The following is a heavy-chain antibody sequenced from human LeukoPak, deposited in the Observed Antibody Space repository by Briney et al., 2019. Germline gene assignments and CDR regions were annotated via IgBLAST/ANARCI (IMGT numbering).Heavy chain of an antibody. Sequence: GEPLRISCKGSGSRFTSYSISWVRQMPGKGLEWMGRIDPSDSYTNYSPSFQGHVTISADKSISTAYLQWSSLKASDTAMYYCARPYYYDSSGYQDWGQGTLVTVSS. J-gene: IGHJ4*02. CDR1: GSRFTSYS. CDR2: IDPSDSYT. D-gene: IGHD3-22*01. V-gene: IGHV5-10-1*01. CDR3: ARPYYYDSSGYQD.